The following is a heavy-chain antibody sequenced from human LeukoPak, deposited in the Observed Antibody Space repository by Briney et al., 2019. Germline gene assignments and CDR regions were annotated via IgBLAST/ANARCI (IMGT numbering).Heavy chain of an antibody. V-gene: IGHV1-18*01. D-gene: IGHD6-13*01. Sequence: ASVKVSCKASGYTFTSYGISWVRQAPGQGLEWMGWISAYSGDTNYAQKFQGRATMTTDTSTSTAYMELSSLRSEDTAIYYCAKIAASDTGEGYWGQGTLVTVSS. CDR1: GYTFTSYG. J-gene: IGHJ4*02. CDR3: AKIAASDTGEGY. CDR2: ISAYSGDT.